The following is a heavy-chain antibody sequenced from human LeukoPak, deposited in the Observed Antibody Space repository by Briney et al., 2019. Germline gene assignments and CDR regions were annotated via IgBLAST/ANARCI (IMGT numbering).Heavy chain of an antibody. Sequence: ASVKVSCKASGGTFSSYAISWVRQAPGQGLEWMGGIIPIFGTANYAQKFQGRVTITADKSTSTAYMELSSLRSEDTAVYYCARDEAGYSRTMDVWGKGTTVTVSS. D-gene: IGHD6-13*01. CDR1: GGTFSSYA. J-gene: IGHJ6*03. V-gene: IGHV1-69*06. CDR2: IIPIFGTA. CDR3: ARDEAGYSRTMDV.